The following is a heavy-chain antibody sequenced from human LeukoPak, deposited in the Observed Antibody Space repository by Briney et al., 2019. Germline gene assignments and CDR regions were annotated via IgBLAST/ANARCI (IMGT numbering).Heavy chain of an antibody. CDR3: AKDGGYCSGGSCYSIDLGYWFDP. CDR1: GFTFSSYG. Sequence: QSGRSLRLSCAASGFTFSSYGIHWVRQAPGKGLEWVAVISYDGSNKHYADSVKGRFTISRDNSKNTLYLQMNSLRAEDTAVYYCAKDGGYCSGGSCYSIDLGYWFDPWGQGTLVTVSS. CDR2: ISYDGSNK. V-gene: IGHV3-30*18. D-gene: IGHD2-15*01. J-gene: IGHJ5*02.